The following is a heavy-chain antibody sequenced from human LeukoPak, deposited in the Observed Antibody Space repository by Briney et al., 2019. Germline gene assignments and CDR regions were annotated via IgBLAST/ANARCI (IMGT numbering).Heavy chain of an antibody. CDR2: INPNSGGP. CDR3: ARGSGSPNNWTYVARFYGMDV. D-gene: IGHD1-7*01. Sequence: ASVKVSCMASGYTFTGYYMHLVRQAPGQGLEWMGCINPNSGGPNYAQKLQGRVTMTRDTSNSTAYMDLRRLRSDGTALCYCARGSGSPNNWTYVARFYGMDVWGQGTTVTAS. V-gene: IGHV1-2*02. J-gene: IGHJ6*02. CDR1: GYTFTGYY.